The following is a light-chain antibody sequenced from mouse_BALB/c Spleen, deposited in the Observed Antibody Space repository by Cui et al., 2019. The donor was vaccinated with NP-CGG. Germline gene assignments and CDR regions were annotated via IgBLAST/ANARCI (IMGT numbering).Light chain of an antibody. Sequence: AVAPPEPVPTTSPGETVTLTCRSSTGAVTTSNDANWVQEKPDHLFTGLIGGTNNRVPGVPARFSGSLIGDKAALTITGAQTEDEAIYFCALWYSNHWVFGGGTKLTVL. CDR2: GTN. V-gene: IGLV1*01. CDR3: ALWYSNHWV. CDR1: TGAVTTSND. J-gene: IGLJ1*01.